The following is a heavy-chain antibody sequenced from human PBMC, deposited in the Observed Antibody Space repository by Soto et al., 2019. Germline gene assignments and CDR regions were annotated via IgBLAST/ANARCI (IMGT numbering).Heavy chain of an antibody. J-gene: IGHJ6*02. V-gene: IGHV3-7*01. CDR1: GFTFSSYW. Sequence: GGSLRLSCAASGFTFSSYWMSWVRQAPGKGLEWVANIKQDGSEKYYVDSVKGRFTISRDNAKNSLYLQMNSLRAEDTAVYYCARDGGYDFCCGMDVWGQGTTVTVSS. D-gene: IGHD3-3*01. CDR2: IKQDGSEK. CDR3: ARDGGYDFCCGMDV.